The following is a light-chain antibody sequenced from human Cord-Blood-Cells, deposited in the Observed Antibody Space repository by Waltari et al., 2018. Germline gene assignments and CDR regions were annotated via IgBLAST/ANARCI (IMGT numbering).Light chain of an antibody. CDR1: QSISSY. J-gene: IGKJ4*01. CDR2: AAS. Sequence: DIQMTQSPSSLSASVADRVTITCLASQSISSYLNWYQQKPGKAPKLLIYAASSLQSGVPSRFSGSGSGTDFTLTISSLQPEDFATYYCQQSYSTPLFGGGTKVEIK. V-gene: IGKV1-39*01. CDR3: QQSYSTPL.